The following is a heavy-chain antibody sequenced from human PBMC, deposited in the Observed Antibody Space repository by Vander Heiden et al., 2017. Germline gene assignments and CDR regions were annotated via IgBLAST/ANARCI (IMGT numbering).Heavy chain of an antibody. CDR1: GCTFSAHA. CDR2: ISSGGRNK. D-gene: IGHD6-19*01. J-gene: IGHJ5*01. Sequence: QVQLVESGGGVVQPGTSLRLSCAASGCTFSAHALHWVRQAPGKGLEWVAVISSGGRNKYYADSVKGRFTISRDDSENTLFLQMNSLNAEDTALYYCARADNTGWFHTDSWGQGTLVTVSS. CDR3: ARADNTGWFHTDS. V-gene: IGHV3-30*04.